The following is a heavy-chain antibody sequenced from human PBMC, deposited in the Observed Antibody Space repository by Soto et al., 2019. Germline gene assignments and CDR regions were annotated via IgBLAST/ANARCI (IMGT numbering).Heavy chain of an antibody. CDR1: GGSISSYY. V-gene: IGHV4-59*01. D-gene: IGHD3-22*01. CDR3: ARVSYYDSSGYYSPHGFDY. CDR2: IYYSGST. J-gene: IGHJ4*02. Sequence: TLSLTCTGSGGSISSYYWSWIRQPPWKGLEWIGYIYYSGSTNYNPSLKSRVTISVDTSKNQFSLKLSSVTAADTAVYYCARVSYYDSSGYYSPHGFDYWGQGTLVTVSS.